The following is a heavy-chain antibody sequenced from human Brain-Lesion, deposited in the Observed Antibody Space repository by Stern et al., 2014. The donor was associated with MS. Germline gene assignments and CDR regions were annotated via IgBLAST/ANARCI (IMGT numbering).Heavy chain of an antibody. V-gene: IGHV1-24*01. CDR3: ATLSPGAGGNYYRHFDY. CDR1: GYTLTELP. J-gene: IGHJ4*02. CDR2: FDPEDGET. D-gene: IGHD1-26*01. Sequence: QLVQSGAEVKKPGASVKVSCKVSGYTLTELPMHWVRQAPRKGLEWMGGFDPEDGETIYAQKFQGRVTMTEDTSTDTAYMELSSLRSEDTAVYYCATLSPGAGGNYYRHFDYWGQGTLVTVSS.